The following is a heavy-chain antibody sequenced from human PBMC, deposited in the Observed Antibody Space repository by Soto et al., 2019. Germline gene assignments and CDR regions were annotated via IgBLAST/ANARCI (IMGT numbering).Heavy chain of an antibody. CDR3: ARDRWQGEGLDC. V-gene: IGHV3-30-3*01. CDR1: GFTFSRYA. Sequence: QVQLVESGGGVVQPGRSLRLSCAASGFTFSRYAMHWVHQAPGMGLEWVAVISYDGSNKYYADSVKGRFTISRDNSKNTLYLQMNSPRAEDTAVYYCARDRWQGEGLDCWGQGTLVTVSS. J-gene: IGHJ4*02. CDR2: ISYDGSNK. D-gene: IGHD1-26*01.